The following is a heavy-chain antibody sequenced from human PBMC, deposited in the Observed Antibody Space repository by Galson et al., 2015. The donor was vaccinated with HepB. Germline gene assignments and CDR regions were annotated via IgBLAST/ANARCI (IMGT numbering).Heavy chain of an antibody. D-gene: IGHD3-3*01. Sequence: SVKVSCKASGCTFSSYAISWVRQAPGQGLEWMGVIIPSFGTANYAQKFQGRVTITTDESTSTDYMELSSLRSEDTAVYYCARTSRPYYDFWSGYSEATLRYWGQGTLVTVSS. J-gene: IGHJ4*02. CDR3: ARTSRPYYDFWSGYSEATLRY. CDR1: GCTFSSYA. V-gene: IGHV1-69*05. CDR2: IIPSFGTA.